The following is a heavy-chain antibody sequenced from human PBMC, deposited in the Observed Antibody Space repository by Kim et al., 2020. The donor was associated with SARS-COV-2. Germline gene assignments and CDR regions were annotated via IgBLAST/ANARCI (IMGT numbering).Heavy chain of an antibody. CDR2: IYYSGST. CDR1: GGSISSGGYY. CDR3: ARDPGGQRQEGYFDY. J-gene: IGHJ4*02. Sequence: SETLSLTCTVSGGSISSGGYYWSWIRQHPGKGLEWIGYIYYSGSTYYNPSLKSRVTISVDTSKNQFSLKLSSVTAADTAVYYCARDPGGQRQEGYFDYWGQGTLVTVSS. V-gene: IGHV4-31*03. D-gene: IGHD6-25*01.